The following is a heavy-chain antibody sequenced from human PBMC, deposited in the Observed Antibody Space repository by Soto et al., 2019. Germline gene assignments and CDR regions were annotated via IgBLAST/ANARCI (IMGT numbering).Heavy chain of an antibody. V-gene: IGHV3-73*02. CDR2: IRSKANSYAT. CDR1: GFTFSGSA. J-gene: IGHJ6*02. D-gene: IGHD3-10*01. Sequence: EVQLVESGGGLVQPGGSLKLSCAASGFTFSGSAMHWVRQASGKGLEWVGRIRSKANSYATAYAASVKGRFTISRDDSKNTAYLQMNSLTTEDTAVYYCTRVPPGFGMDVWGQGTTVTVSS. CDR3: TRVPPGFGMDV.